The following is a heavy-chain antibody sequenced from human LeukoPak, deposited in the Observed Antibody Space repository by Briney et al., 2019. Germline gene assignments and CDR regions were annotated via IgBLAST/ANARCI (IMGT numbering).Heavy chain of an antibody. D-gene: IGHD2-21*01. J-gene: IGHJ4*02. CDR2: IIPDSGGA. Sequence: ASVTVSCKTSGSTFTNYYVHWIRQAPGQGLELMGYIIPDSGGADYDQRFQGRVTMTRDKSISTVYMELSSLRSDDTAVYYCSTEDKYCGGANCGKYWGQGTLVTVSS. V-gene: IGHV1-2*02. CDR1: GSTFTNYY. CDR3: STEDKYCGGANCGKY.